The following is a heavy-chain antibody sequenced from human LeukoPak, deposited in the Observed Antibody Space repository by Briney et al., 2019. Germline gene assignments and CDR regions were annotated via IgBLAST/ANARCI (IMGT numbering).Heavy chain of an antibody. CDR1: GYSFTSYG. CDR2: ISAYNGNT. D-gene: IGHD3-3*01. J-gene: IGHJ5*02. Sequence: GASVKVSCKASGYSFTSYGISWVRQAPGQGLEWVGWISAYNGNTNYAQKLQGRVTMTTDTSTSTAYMELRSLRSDDTAVYSCATAGRITTFGVVPRTPRTDWFDPWGQGTLVTASS. V-gene: IGHV1-18*01. CDR3: ATAGRITTFGVVPRTPRTDWFDP.